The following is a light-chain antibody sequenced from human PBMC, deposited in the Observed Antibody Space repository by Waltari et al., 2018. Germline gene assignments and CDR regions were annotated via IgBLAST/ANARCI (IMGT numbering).Light chain of an antibody. CDR2: GAS. J-gene: IGKJ4*01. CDR1: QSVSSN. V-gene: IGKV3-15*01. CDR3: QQYNKWPLT. Sequence: EIVMTQSPATLSVSPGERATLSCRASQSVSSNLAWYQQKPGQGSRLLIYGASTRATGIPARFSGRGSGTEFTLTISSLQSEDFAVYYCQQYNKWPLTFGGGTKVEIK.